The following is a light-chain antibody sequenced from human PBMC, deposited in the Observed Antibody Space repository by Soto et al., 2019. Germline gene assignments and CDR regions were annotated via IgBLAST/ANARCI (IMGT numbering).Light chain of an antibody. CDR2: KAS. Sequence: DIQMTQSPSTLSACVGDRVTITCRASQSISTWLAWYQQKPGKAPKLLISKASSLQSGVPSRFSGSGSGTEFTLTISSLQPDDFATYYCQQYDSFVTFGGGTKVEI. CDR3: QQYDSFVT. CDR1: QSISTW. J-gene: IGKJ4*01. V-gene: IGKV1-5*03.